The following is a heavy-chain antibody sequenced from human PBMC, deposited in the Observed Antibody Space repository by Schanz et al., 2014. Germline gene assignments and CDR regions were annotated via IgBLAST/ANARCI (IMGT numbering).Heavy chain of an antibody. CDR2: ISDSGTYT. CDR1: GFVFGDYY. CDR3: VKTDAGWRFDY. Sequence: VHLVESGGGLVQPGGSLRLSCLASGFVFGDYYMTWIRQAPGKGLEWLSYISDSGTYTNYADSVKGRFTISRDNSRNTVYLQMNNVGVDDTATYYCVKTDAGWRFDYWGQGTLVIVSS. V-gene: IGHV3-11*05. D-gene: IGHD6-19*01. J-gene: IGHJ4*02.